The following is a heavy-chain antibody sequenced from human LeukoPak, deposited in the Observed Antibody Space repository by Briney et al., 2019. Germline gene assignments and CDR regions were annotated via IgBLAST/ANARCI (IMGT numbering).Heavy chain of an antibody. J-gene: IGHJ4*02. D-gene: IGHD5-18*01. CDR1: GYTFTSYG. CDR3: ARDGGTAGYSSGSDY. V-gene: IGHV1-18*01. Sequence: ASVKVSCKASGYTFTSYGISWVRQAPGQGLEWMGWISAYNGNTNYAQKVQGRVTMTTDTSTSTAYMELRSLRSDDTAVYYCARDGGTAGYSSGSDYWGQGTLVTVSS. CDR2: ISAYNGNT.